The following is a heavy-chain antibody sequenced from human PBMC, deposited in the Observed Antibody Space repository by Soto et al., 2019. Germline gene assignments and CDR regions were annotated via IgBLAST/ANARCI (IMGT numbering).Heavy chain of an antibody. D-gene: IGHD2-2*02. CDR2: ISSSSSYI. CDR3: ARDVSGDTPYYYYYGMDV. J-gene: IGHJ6*02. CDR1: GFTFSSYS. V-gene: IGHV3-21*01. Sequence: EVQLVESGGGLVKPGGSLRLSCAASGFTFSSYSMNWVRQAPGKGLEWVSSISSSSSYIYYADSVKGRFNISRDNAKTSLYLQMNSLRAEDTAVYYCARDVSGDTPYYYYYGMDVWGQGTTVTVSS.